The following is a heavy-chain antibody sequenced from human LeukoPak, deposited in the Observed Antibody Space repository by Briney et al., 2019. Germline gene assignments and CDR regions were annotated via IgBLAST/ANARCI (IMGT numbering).Heavy chain of an antibody. CDR1: GYSFTAFY. D-gene: IGHD4-11*01. Sequence: ASVKVSFKTSGYSFTAFYMHWVRQAPGQGVEWMGWIKPDTGGTHYARKFRGRVATTRDTSLSEESMELDGLRSDDTAVYYCASVTYSDYNDFDFWGQGTLVTVSS. V-gene: IGHV1-2*02. CDR2: IKPDTGGT. J-gene: IGHJ4*02. CDR3: ASVTYSDYNDFDF.